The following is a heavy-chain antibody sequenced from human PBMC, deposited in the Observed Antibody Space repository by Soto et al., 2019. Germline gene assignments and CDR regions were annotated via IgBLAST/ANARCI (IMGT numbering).Heavy chain of an antibody. CDR3: AKGPISNPDTAMAYFDY. CDR2: ISYDGSNK. D-gene: IGHD5-18*01. J-gene: IGHJ4*02. V-gene: IGHV3-30*18. Sequence: QVQLVESGGGVVQPGRSLRLSCAASGFTFSSYGMHWVRQAPGKGLEWVAVISYDGSNKYYADSVKGRFTISRDNSKNTLYLQMNSLRAEATAVYYCAKGPISNPDTAMAYFDYWGQGTLVTVSS. CDR1: GFTFSSYG.